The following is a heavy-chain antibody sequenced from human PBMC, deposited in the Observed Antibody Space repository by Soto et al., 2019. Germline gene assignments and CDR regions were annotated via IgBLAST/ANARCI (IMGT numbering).Heavy chain of an antibody. J-gene: IGHJ6*02. CDR3: ASSAGHSGDFFHYNRMAV. CDR1: GASIRRYY. V-gene: IGHV4-4*08. Sequence: SETLCLTCSVSGASIRRYYWHWSRQPPGKGLEWIGYVYTSDYTRYSSSLKSRVTISVDTSKSQFYLRLNSVTAADTAVYYCASSAGHSGDFFHYNRMAVCGQGTTVSASS. CDR2: VYTSDYT. D-gene: IGHD3-10*01.